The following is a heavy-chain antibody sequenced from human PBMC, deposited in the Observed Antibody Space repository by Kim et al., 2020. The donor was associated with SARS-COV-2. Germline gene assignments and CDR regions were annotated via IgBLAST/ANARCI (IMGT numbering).Heavy chain of an antibody. D-gene: IGHD6-6*01. CDR1: GFTFGDYA. Sequence: GGSLRLSCTASGFTFGDYAMSWFRQAPGKGLEWVGFIRSKAYGGTTEYAASVKGRFTISRDDSKSIAYLQMNSLKTEDTAVYYCTRVMEQLAFDAFDIWGQGTMVTVSS. J-gene: IGHJ3*02. V-gene: IGHV3-49*03. CDR2: IRSKAYGGTT. CDR3: TRVMEQLAFDAFDI.